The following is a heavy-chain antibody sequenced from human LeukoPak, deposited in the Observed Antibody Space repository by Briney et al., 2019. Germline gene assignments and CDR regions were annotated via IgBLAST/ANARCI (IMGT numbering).Heavy chain of an antibody. Sequence: ASVKVSCKASGYTFTSYYMHWVRQAPGQGLEWMGWISAYNGNTNYAQKLQGRVTMTTDTSTSTAYMELRSLRSDDTAVYYCARMSVVGASYYYYGMDVWGQGTTVTVSS. CDR3: ARMSVVGASYYYYGMDV. CDR1: GYTFTSYY. CDR2: ISAYNGNT. V-gene: IGHV1-18*04. J-gene: IGHJ6*02. D-gene: IGHD1-26*01.